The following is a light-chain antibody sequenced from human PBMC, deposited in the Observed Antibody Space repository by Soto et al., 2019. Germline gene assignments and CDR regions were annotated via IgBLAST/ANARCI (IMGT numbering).Light chain of an antibody. CDR3: QQYGSSPLIT. CDR1: HSVGST. J-gene: IGKJ5*01. CDR2: DTS. V-gene: IGKV3-20*01. Sequence: ETVMTQSPATLSVSPGERATLSCRASHSVGSTLAWYQQKPGQAPRLLMFDTSTRATGIPDRFSGSGSGTDFTLTISRLEPEDFAVYHCQQYGSSPLITFGQGTRLEI.